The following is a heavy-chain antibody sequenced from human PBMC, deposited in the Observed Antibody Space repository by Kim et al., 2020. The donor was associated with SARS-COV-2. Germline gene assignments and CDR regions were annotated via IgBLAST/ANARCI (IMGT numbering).Heavy chain of an antibody. CDR3: TREGGDTNSWSKFHR. J-gene: IGHJ5*02. Sequence: ASVKVSCKASGYTFTGNPIHWVRQAPGRGLEWMGRINPRSGVVKYAEKFQARVTMIRDSSITTAYMDLTKLRLDDTAVYFCTREGGDTNSWSKFHRWGQGTVVTVSS. D-gene: IGHD6-13*01. V-gene: IGHV1-2*06. CDR1: GYTFTGNP. CDR2: INPRSGVV.